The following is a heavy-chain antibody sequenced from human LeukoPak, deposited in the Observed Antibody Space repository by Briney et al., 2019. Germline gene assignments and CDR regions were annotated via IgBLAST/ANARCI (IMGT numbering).Heavy chain of an antibody. CDR2: ILSSSSTI. CDR1: GFTFNTHS. Sequence: GGSLRLSCAASGFTFNTHSMNWVRQAPGKGLEWGSYILSSSSTIYYADSVKGRFTISRDNAKNSLFLQMNSLRADDTAVYYCARAVGHGSGSPRMDVWGNGTTVTVSS. V-gene: IGHV3-48*01. D-gene: IGHD3-10*01. CDR3: ARAVGHGSGSPRMDV. J-gene: IGHJ6*04.